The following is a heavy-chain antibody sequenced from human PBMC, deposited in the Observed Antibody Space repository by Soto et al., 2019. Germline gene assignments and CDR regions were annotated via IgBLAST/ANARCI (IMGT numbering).Heavy chain of an antibody. D-gene: IGHD3-3*01. CDR3: ARFGRFLEWLSPSYYYYCMDF. CDR2: IIPIFGTA. Sequence: SVKVSCKASGGTFSSYAISWVRQAPGQGLEWMGGIIPIFGTANYAQKFQGRVTITADESTSTAYMELSSLRSEDTAVYYCARFGRFLEWLSPSYYYYCMDFWGQGITVTVAS. J-gene: IGHJ6*02. CDR1: GGTFSSYA. V-gene: IGHV1-69*13.